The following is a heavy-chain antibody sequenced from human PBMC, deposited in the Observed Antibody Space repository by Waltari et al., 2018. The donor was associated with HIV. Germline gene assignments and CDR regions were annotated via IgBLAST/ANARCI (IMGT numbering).Heavy chain of an antibody. V-gene: IGHV4-34*01. J-gene: IGHJ4*02. CDR3: ARGTPTTVTTQ. Sequence: QVQLQQWGAGLLKPSETLSLTCAVYGGSFSGYYWSWIRQPPGKGMEGIGEINDSGFPNYGPSLKSRVTISGDTAKNQFSLKLRSVTAADTGMDYCARGTPTTVTTQWGQGTLVTVSS. CDR1: GGSFSGYY. D-gene: IGHD4-17*01. CDR2: INDSGFP.